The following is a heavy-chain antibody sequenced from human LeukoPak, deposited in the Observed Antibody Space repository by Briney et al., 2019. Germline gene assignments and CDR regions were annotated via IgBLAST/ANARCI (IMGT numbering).Heavy chain of an antibody. CDR2: IYYSGST. Sequence: SETLSLTCTVSGGSISSGSYYWGWVRQPPGKGLEWIGSIYYSGSTYYNPSLKSRVTISVDTSKNQFSLKLSSVTAADTAVYYCASEYSYGLDAFDIWGQGTMVTVSS. D-gene: IGHD5-18*01. CDR3: ASEYSYGLDAFDI. J-gene: IGHJ3*02. V-gene: IGHV4-39*01. CDR1: GGSISSGSYY.